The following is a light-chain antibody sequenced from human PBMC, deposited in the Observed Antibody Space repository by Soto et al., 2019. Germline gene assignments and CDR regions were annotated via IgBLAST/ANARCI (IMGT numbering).Light chain of an antibody. Sequence: EIGMAQSPATLSVSPGERATLSCRASQSVSSKLAWYQQKPGQAPRLLIYGASTRATGIPARFSGSGSGTEFTLTISSLQSEDFAVYYCQQYNNWPPITFGQGTRLENK. CDR2: GAS. CDR3: QQYNNWPPIT. J-gene: IGKJ5*01. CDR1: QSVSSK. V-gene: IGKV3-15*01.